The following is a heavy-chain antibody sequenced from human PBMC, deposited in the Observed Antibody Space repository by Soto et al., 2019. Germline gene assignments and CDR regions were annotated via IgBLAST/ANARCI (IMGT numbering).Heavy chain of an antibody. V-gene: IGHV4-39*01. Sequence: QLQLQESGPGLVKPSETLSLTCTVSGGSISSSSYYWGWIRQPPGKGLEWIGSIYYSGSTYYNPSLKSRVTISVDTSKNQFSLKLSSVTAADTAVYYCARRDYDYYGSGSYYRDWGQGTLVTVSS. J-gene: IGHJ4*02. CDR2: IYYSGST. D-gene: IGHD3-10*01. CDR3: ARRDYDYYGSGSYYRD. CDR1: GGSISSSSYY.